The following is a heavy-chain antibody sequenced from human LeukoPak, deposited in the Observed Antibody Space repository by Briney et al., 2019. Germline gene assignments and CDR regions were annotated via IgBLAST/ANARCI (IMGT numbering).Heavy chain of an antibody. V-gene: IGHV1-8*03. CDR2: MNPNSGNT. D-gene: IGHD1-26*01. J-gene: IGHJ4*02. CDR1: GYTFTDYY. Sequence: ASVEVSCKASGYTFTDYYMHWVRQAPGQGLEWMGWMNPNSGNTGYAQKFQGRVTITRNTSISTAYMELSSLRSEDTAVYYCARGVSGSYVVDYWGQGTLVTVSS. CDR3: ARGVSGSYVVDY.